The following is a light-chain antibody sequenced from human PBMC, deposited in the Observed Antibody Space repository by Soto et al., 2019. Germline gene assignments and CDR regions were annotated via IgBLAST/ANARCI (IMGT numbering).Light chain of an antibody. J-gene: IGKJ4*01. CDR2: GAS. CDR3: QQYNNWPPLT. V-gene: IGKV3-15*01. CDR1: QSVSSN. Sequence: EIVMTQSPATLSVYPGERATLSCRASQSVSSNLAWYQQKPGQAPRLLIYGASTRATGIPARFSGSGSGTEFTLTISSLQSEDFAVYYCQQYNNWPPLTFGGRTKVDIK.